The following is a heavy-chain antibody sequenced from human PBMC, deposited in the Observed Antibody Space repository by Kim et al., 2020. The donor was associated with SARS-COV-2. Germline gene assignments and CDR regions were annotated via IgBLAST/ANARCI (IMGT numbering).Heavy chain of an antibody. J-gene: IGHJ6*02. V-gene: IGHV3-23*01. CDR1: GFTFSSYA. CDR2: ISGSGGST. CDR3: AKLQQQLTYYYYYGMDV. D-gene: IGHD6-13*01. Sequence: GGSLRLSCAASGFTFSSYAMIWVRQAPGKGLEWVSAISGSGGSTYYADSVKGRFTISRDNSKNTLYLQMNSLRAEDTAVYYCAKLQQQLTYYYYYGMDVWGQGTTVTVSS.